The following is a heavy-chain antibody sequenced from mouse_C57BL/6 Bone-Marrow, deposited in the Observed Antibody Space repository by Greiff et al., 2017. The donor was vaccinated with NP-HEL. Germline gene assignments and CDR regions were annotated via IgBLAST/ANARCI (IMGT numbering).Heavy chain of an antibody. CDR3: ARRANYYGLDY. D-gene: IGHD1-1*01. J-gene: IGHJ2*01. CDR2: IYPGDGDT. V-gene: IGHV1-80*01. Sequence: QVQLQQSGAELVKPGASVKISCKASGYAFSSYWMNWVKQRPGKGLEWIGQIYPGDGDTNYNGKFKGKATLTADKSSSTAYMQLSSLTSEVSAVYFCARRANYYGLDYWGQGTTLTVSS. CDR1: GYAFSSYW.